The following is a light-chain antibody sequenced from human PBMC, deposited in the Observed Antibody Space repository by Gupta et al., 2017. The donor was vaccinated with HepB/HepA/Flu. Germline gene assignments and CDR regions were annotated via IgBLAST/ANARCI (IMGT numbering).Light chain of an antibody. CDR1: QYISNY. CDR2: DAS. CDR3: QQRSSWPT. V-gene: IGKV3-11*01. J-gene: IGKJ1*01. Sequence: EIVLTQSPATLSLSPGERATLSCRASQYISNYLAWYQQKPGQAPRLLIYDASNRATGIPDRFSGSGSGTDFTLTISSLEPEDIAIYYCQQRSSWPTFGQGTKVEIK.